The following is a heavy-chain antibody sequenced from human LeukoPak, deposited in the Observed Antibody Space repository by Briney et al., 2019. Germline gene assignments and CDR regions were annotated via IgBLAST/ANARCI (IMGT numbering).Heavy chain of an antibody. CDR2: TSPNSGGT. Sequence: AASVKVSCKASGYTFTDYYIHWVRLASGQGLEWMGWTSPNSGGTNYAQKFQGRVTMTRDTSISTAYMELSRLRSDDTAVYYCARDWGGGFGELDYWGQGTLVTVSS. CDR3: ARDWGGGFGELDY. J-gene: IGHJ4*02. CDR1: GYTFTDYY. V-gene: IGHV1-2*02. D-gene: IGHD3-10*01.